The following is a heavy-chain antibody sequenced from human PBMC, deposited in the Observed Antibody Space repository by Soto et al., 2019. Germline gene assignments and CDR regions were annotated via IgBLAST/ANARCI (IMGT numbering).Heavy chain of an antibody. V-gene: IGHV3-7*04. CDR2: IKQDGSEK. J-gene: IGHJ4*02. CDR1: GFTFSTYW. CDR3: AGGSGWLERD. D-gene: IGHD6-19*01. Sequence: EVQLVESGGGLVQPGGSLRLSCAASGFTFSTYWMNWVRQAPGRGLEWVANIKQDGSEKYYVDSVKGRFTISRDNAKRSLYLQMNSLRAEDTAVYHCAGGSGWLERDWGQGTVVTVSS.